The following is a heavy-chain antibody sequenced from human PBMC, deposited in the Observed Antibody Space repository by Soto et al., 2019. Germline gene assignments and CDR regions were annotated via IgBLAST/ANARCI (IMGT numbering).Heavy chain of an antibody. CDR1: GGSISSGDYY. CDR2: IYYSGST. CDR3: ARWMADLVRREIAYYYAMDV. V-gene: IGHV4-30-4*01. Sequence: QVQLQESGPGLVKPSQTLSLTCTVSGGSISSGDYYWSWIRQPPGKGLEWIAYIYYSGSTYYNPSLKSRVTISVATSKNQCSLKLSSVTAADTAVYYCARWMADLVRREIAYYYAMDVWGQGTTVTVSS. J-gene: IGHJ6*02. D-gene: IGHD2-8*02.